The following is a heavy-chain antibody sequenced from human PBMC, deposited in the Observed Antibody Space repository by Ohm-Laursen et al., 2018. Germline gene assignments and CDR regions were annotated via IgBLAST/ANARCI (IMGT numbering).Heavy chain of an antibody. Sequence: SLRLSCAASGFTFSRHDLHWVRQTTGKGLEWVSAISGSGGSTYYADSVKGRFTISRDNSKNTLYLQMNSLRAEDTAVYYCAKGTTDVDYWGQGTLVTVSS. CDR3: AKGTTDVDY. V-gene: IGHV3-23*01. J-gene: IGHJ4*02. D-gene: IGHD1-1*01. CDR1: GFTFSRHD. CDR2: ISGSGGST.